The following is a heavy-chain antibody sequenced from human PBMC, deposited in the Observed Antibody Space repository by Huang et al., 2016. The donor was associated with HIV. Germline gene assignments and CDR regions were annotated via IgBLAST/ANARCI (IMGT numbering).Heavy chain of an antibody. J-gene: IGHJ4*02. V-gene: IGHV4-39*01. Sequence: QLQLQESGPGQVTPSETLSLTCTVSGDFIRSTNYYWGWIRQSPGKGLEWVGSVYESGSTTYNPCRKSRVTLSVDTSRNQCSLRLNSVTAADTAVYYCASQHIGAGATWFWGRGTQVAVSS. D-gene: IGHD6-13*01. CDR3: ASQHIGAGATWF. CDR2: VYESGST. CDR1: GDFIRSTNYY.